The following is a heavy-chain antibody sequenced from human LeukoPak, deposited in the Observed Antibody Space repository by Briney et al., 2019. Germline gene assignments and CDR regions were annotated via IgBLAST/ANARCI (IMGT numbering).Heavy chain of an antibody. V-gene: IGHV4-34*01. CDR3: ARVYTLRYFHSPGPLDY. Sequence: SETLSLTCAVHGGSFSGYYWSWIRQPPGKGLEWIGEINHSGSTNYNPSLKSRVTISVDTSKHQFSLKLSSVTAADTAVYYCARVYTLRYFHSPGPLDYWGQGTLVTVSS. CDR1: GGSFSGYY. D-gene: IGHD3-9*01. CDR2: INHSGST. J-gene: IGHJ4*02.